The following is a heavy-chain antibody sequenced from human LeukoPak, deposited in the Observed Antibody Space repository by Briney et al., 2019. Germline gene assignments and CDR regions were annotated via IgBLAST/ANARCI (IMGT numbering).Heavy chain of an antibody. Sequence: GGSLRLSCAASGFTFSSYWMSWVRQTPGKGLEWVANIKQDGSEKYYVDSVKGRFTISRDNAKNTLYLQMNSLRAEDTAVYYCARVGMVREPGDDAFDIWGQGTMVTVSS. CDR1: GFTFSSYW. CDR3: ARVGMVREPGDDAFDI. CDR2: IKQDGSEK. V-gene: IGHV3-7*01. J-gene: IGHJ3*02. D-gene: IGHD3-10*01.